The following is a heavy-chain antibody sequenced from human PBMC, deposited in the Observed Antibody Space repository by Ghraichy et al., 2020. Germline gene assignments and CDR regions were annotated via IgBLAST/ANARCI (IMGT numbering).Heavy chain of an antibody. D-gene: IGHD3-22*01. CDR3: ATRPYDSSGYYYVS. CDR1: GYTLTELS. J-gene: IGHJ5*02. V-gene: IGHV1-24*01. CDR2: FDPEDGET. Sequence: ASVKVSCKVSGYTLTELSMHWVRQAPGKGLEWMGGFDPEDGETIYAQKFQGRVTMTEDTSTDTAYMELSSLRSEDTAVYYCATRPYDSSGYYYVSWGQGTLVTVSS.